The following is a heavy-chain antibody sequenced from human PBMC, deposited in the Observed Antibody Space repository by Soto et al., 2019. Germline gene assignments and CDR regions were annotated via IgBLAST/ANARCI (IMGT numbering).Heavy chain of an antibody. CDR1: GFSFSDYY. D-gene: IGHD4-17*01. Sequence: QVQLVESGGGLVKPGGSLRLSCAASGFSFSDYYMNWIRQAPGKGLEWVSSISGTSTYTNYAASVKGRFTISRDNAKNSLYLLMNSLTAEDTAVYYCARQPLRRYFDSWGQGTLVTDSS. V-gene: IGHV3-11*06. J-gene: IGHJ4*02. CDR3: ARQPLRRYFDS. CDR2: ISGTSTYT.